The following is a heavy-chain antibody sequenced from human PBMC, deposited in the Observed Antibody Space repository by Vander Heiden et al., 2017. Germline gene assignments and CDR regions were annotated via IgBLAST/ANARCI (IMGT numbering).Heavy chain of an antibody. CDR2: IYYSGST. CDR1: GGSLSSSSYY. D-gene: IGHD5-18*01. Sequence: QLQLQESGPGLVKPSETLSLTCTVSGGSLSSSSYYWGWIRQPPGKGLEWIGRIYYSGSTYYNPSLKSRVTIAVDTSKNQFSLKLSSVTAADTAVYYCARHGGYSYGYRRGSFDYWGQGTLVTVSS. CDR3: ARHGGYSYGYRRGSFDY. V-gene: IGHV4-39*01. J-gene: IGHJ4*02.